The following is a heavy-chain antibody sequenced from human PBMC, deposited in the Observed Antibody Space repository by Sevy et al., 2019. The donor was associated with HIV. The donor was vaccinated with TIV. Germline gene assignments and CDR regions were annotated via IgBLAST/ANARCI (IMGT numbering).Heavy chain of an antibody. D-gene: IGHD1-26*01. Sequence: ASVKVSCKASGGTFSSYAISWVRQAPGQGLEWMGGFIPIFGTANYAQKFQGRVTITADESTSTAYMELSSLRSEDTAVYYCARVVGATLSGYGMDVWGQGTTVTVSS. CDR2: FIPIFGTA. V-gene: IGHV1-69*13. J-gene: IGHJ6*02. CDR1: GGTFSSYA. CDR3: ARVVGATLSGYGMDV.